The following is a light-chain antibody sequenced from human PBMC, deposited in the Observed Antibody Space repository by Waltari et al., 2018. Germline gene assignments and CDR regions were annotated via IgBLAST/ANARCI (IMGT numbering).Light chain of an antibody. J-gene: IGLJ1*01. CDR3: NSYTSSYTYV. CDR1: RSDVGGSNF. V-gene: IGLV2-14*03. CDR2: GVS. Sequence: QSALTQPASVSGSPGQSITISCTGTRSDVGGSNFVSWYQQHPGKAPKLMIYGVSSRPSGVSSRFSGSKSGNTASLTISGLQAEDEADYYCNSYTSSYTYVFGTGTKVTVL.